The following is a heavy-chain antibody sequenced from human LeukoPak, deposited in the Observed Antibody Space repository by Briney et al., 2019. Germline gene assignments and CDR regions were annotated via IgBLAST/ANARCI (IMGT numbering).Heavy chain of an antibody. CDR3: AKDLGWFGELSAFDI. V-gene: IGHV3-30*18. D-gene: IGHD3-10*01. J-gene: IGHJ3*02. CDR2: ISYDGSNK. CDR1: GFTFSSYG. Sequence: PGRSLRLSCAASGFTFSSYGMHWVRQAPGKGLEWVAVISYDGSNKYYADSVKGRFTISRDNSKNTLYLQMNSLRAEDTAVYYCAKDLGWFGELSAFDIWGQGTMVTVSS.